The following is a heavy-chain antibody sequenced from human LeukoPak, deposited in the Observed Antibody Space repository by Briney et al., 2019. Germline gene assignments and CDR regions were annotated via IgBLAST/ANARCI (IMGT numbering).Heavy chain of an antibody. V-gene: IGHV4-38-2*02. Sequence: PSETLSLTCTVSGYSISSGYYWGWIRQPPGKGLEWIGSIYHSGSTYYNPSLKSRVTITADMSKNQFSLKLNSVTAADTAIYYCAQDAGRAFDIWGQGTMVTVSS. CDR1: GYSISSGYY. D-gene: IGHD1-26*01. CDR2: IYHSGST. J-gene: IGHJ3*02. CDR3: AQDAGRAFDI.